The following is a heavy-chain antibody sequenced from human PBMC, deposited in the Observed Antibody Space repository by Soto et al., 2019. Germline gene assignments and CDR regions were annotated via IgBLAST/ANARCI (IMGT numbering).Heavy chain of an antibody. V-gene: IGHV4-30-4*01. Sequence: KASETLSLTCTVSGGSISSDDYYWSWIRQPPGKGLEWIGHIYYSGGTYYNPSLKSRLTISVDTSKNQFSLKLSSVSAADTAVYFCAGDRSNSPDYFDYWGQGTLVTASS. D-gene: IGHD6-13*01. CDR2: IYYSGGT. CDR3: AGDRSNSPDYFDY. CDR1: GGSISSDDYY. J-gene: IGHJ4*02.